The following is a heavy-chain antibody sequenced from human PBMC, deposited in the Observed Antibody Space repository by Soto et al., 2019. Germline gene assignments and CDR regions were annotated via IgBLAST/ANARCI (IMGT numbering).Heavy chain of an antibody. CDR3: ARSGHTFVGAV. CDR1: GASMRDYH. D-gene: IGHD1-26*01. J-gene: IGHJ4*02. CDR2: LHSSGFA. V-gene: IGHV4-59*01. Sequence: QVQLQESGPGLVKPSETLSLTCTVSGASMRDYHGSWIRQSPGKGLEHIGYLHSSGFAEYNPSLKSRITISMDTSKNQFSLNLSSVTAADTAIYYCARSGHTFVGAVWGQGILVTVSS.